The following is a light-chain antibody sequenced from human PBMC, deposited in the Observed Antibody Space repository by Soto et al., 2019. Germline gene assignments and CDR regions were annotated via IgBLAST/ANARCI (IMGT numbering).Light chain of an antibody. V-gene: IGKV3-15*01. Sequence: EIVMTQSPATLSVSPGERATLSCRASQSVSSNLAWYQQKPGQAPRLLIYGASTRATGIPARFGGSGSGTELTLTIRSLQSEDFAVYYCQKYNNWPRTFGQGTKVEMK. CDR2: GAS. CDR1: QSVSSN. CDR3: QKYNNWPRT. J-gene: IGKJ1*01.